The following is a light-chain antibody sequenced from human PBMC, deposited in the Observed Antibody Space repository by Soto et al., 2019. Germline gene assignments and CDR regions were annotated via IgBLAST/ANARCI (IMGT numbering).Light chain of an antibody. J-gene: IGLJ1*01. CDR3: ATWDDSLSGYV. V-gene: IGLV1-47*02. Sequence: QSALAQPPSASGTPGQRVSISCSGSRSTIGSNYVFWYQQLPGAAPKLLIHTNNQRPSGVPDRFSGSKSGTSASLAISGLRSEDEADYFCATWDDSLSGYVFGTATKLTVL. CDR2: TNN. CDR1: RSTIGSNY.